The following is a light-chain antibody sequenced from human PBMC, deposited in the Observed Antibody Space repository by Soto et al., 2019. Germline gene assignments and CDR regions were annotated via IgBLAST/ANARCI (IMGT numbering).Light chain of an antibody. CDR1: SSDVGGFNY. J-gene: IGLJ2*01. V-gene: IGLV2-14*01. CDR2: DVS. Sequence: QSALTQPASVSRSPGQSITISCTGTSSDVGGFNYVSWYQQHPGKAPKLIIYDVSNRPSGVSNRFSDSKSGNTASLTISGLQAEDEADYYCSSYTSSSTLVVFGGGTKLTVL. CDR3: SSYTSSSTLVV.